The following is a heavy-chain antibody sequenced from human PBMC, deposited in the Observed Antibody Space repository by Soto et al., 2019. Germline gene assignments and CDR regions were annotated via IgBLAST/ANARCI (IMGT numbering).Heavy chain of an antibody. Sequence: EVQLLESGGGLVQPGGSLRLSCAASGFSFSSYAMVWVRQAPGKGLEWVSVISARGGSSYFADSVKGRFTISRDNSKNVLSLEMNSLRAEDTAIYFCAKGSIEYSASVENWGQGTLVLVSS. CDR2: ISARGGSS. V-gene: IGHV3-23*01. CDR3: AKGSIEYSASVEN. D-gene: IGHD5-12*01. CDR1: GFSFSSYA. J-gene: IGHJ4*02.